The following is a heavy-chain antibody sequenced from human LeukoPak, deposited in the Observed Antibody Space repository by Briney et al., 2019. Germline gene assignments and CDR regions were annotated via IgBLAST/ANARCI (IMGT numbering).Heavy chain of an antibody. D-gene: IGHD5-24*01. Sequence: SETLSLTCTVSGYSISSGYYWGWIRQPAGKGLEWLGRIYASGTTTYNPSLRSRVTMSVDTSKNQFSLNLSSVTAADTAIYYCARRREGYNYDFWGQGTLVTVSS. CDR2: IYASGTT. V-gene: IGHV4-38-2*02. J-gene: IGHJ4*02. CDR1: GYSISSGYY. CDR3: ARRREGYNYDF.